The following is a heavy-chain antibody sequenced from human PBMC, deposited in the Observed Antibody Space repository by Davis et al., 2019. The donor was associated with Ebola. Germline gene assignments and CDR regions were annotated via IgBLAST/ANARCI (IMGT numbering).Heavy chain of an antibody. CDR3: ASALGIYSPPDY. D-gene: IGHD5-12*01. Sequence: AASVKVSCKASGYTFTSYGISWVRHAPGQGLEWMGWISAYNGNTNYAQKLQGRVTMTTDTSTSTAYMELRSLRSDDTAVYYCASALGIYSPPDYWGQGTLVTVSS. CDR1: GYTFTSYG. J-gene: IGHJ4*02. V-gene: IGHV1-18*01. CDR2: ISAYNGNT.